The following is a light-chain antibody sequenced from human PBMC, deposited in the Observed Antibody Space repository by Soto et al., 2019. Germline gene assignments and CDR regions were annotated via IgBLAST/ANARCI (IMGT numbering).Light chain of an antibody. CDR1: QSVSSS. V-gene: IGKV3-15*01. Sequence: EIMMTQSPATLSVSPGERATLSCRATQSVSSSLAWYQQKPGHAPRLLIYGASTRATGIPARFSGSGSGTEFTLTINSLQSEDFAVYYCHHFGSLPETFGQGTNVE. J-gene: IGKJ1*01. CDR3: HHFGSLPET. CDR2: GAS.